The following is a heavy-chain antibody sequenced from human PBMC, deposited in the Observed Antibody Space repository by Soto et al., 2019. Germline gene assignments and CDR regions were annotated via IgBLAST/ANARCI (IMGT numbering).Heavy chain of an antibody. D-gene: IGHD3-10*01. CDR1: GFTFSSYV. V-gene: IGHV3-23*01. CDR3: AKDLALYYYGSWSYYNFDY. CDR2: ISGSGGST. J-gene: IGHJ4*02. Sequence: EVQLLESGGGLVQPGGSLRLSCAASGFTFSSYVMSWVRQAPGQGLEWVSAISGSGGSTYYADSVKGRFTISRDNSKNTLYLQMNSLRAEDTAVYYCAKDLALYYYGSWSYYNFDYWGQGTLVTVST.